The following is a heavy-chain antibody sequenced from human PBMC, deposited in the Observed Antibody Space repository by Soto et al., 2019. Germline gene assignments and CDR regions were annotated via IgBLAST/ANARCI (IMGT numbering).Heavy chain of an antibody. D-gene: IGHD2-15*01. J-gene: IGHJ4*02. CDR2: ISAYNGNT. CDR1: GYTFTNFG. CDR3: VRGATPIDY. Sequence: QVQLVQSGAEVKKPGASVKVSCKASGYTFTNFGISWVRQAPGQGLEWMGWISAYNGNTNNAQKVQGRVTMTTATSTRTAHMEVRSLRFDDTAAYFRVRGATPIDYWGQGTLVTVSS. V-gene: IGHV1-18*01.